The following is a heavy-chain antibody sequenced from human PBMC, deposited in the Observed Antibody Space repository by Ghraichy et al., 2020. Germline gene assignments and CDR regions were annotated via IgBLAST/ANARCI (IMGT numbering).Heavy chain of an antibody. J-gene: IGHJ5*02. CDR2: IYYSGST. D-gene: IGHD6-19*01. V-gene: IGHV4-39*01. Sequence: SQTLSLTCTVSGDPISSTNYYWGWIRQPPGKGLEWIGSIYYSGSTHYNPSLKSRLIVSIDTSKNQFSLKLSSISAADTGVYYCATNTSGRWFDPWGQGTLVTVSS. CDR3: ATNTSGRWFDP. CDR1: GDPISSTNYY.